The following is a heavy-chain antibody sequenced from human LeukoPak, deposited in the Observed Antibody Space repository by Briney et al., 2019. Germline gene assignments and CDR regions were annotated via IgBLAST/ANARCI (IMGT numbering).Heavy chain of an antibody. CDR2: IKEDGSEK. CDR1: GFNLNSRW. Sequence: PGGSLRLSCVASGFNLNSRWMDWVRQAPGKGLEWVANIKEDGSEKNYADSVKGRFTISRDNTKNSLFLQMNSLRVEDTAFYFCVKGRSSTPPYYFDYWGQGTLVTVSS. D-gene: IGHD2-2*01. J-gene: IGHJ4*02. CDR3: VKGRSSTPPYYFDY. V-gene: IGHV3-7*03.